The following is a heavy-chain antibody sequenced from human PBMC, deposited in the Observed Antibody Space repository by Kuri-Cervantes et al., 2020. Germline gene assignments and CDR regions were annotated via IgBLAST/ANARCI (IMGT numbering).Heavy chain of an antibody. D-gene: IGHD1-26*01. CDR3: ARDHHSGGDRAMPLY. J-gene: IGHJ4*02. CDR1: GFTFSSYW. CDR2: IKQDGSEK. V-gene: IGHV3-7*01. Sequence: GGSLRLSCAASGFTFSSYWMSWVRQAPGKGLEWVANIKQDGSEKYYVDSVKGRFTISRDNAKNSLYLQMNSLRAEDTAVYYCARDHHSGGDRAMPLYWGQGTLVTVSS.